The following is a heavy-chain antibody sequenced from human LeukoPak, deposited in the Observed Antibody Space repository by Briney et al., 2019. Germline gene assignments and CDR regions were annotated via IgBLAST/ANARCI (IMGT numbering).Heavy chain of an antibody. CDR1: GFTFSSYW. CDR2: INTDGSST. V-gene: IGHV3-74*01. D-gene: IGHD2-2*03. CDR3: ARAVGYCSSTSCLPVGY. J-gene: IGHJ4*02. Sequence: GGSLRLSCAASGFTFSSYWMHWVRHAPGKGLVWVSRINTDGSSTSYADSVKGRFTISRDNAKNTLYLQMNSLRAEDTAVYCCARAVGYCSSTSCLPVGYWGQGTLVTVSS.